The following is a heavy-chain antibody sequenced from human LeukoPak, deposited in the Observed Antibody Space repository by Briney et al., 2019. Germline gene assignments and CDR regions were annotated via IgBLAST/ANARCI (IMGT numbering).Heavy chain of an antibody. CDR1: GFTFSGYS. Sequence: PGGSLRLSCAASGFTFSGYSMNWVRQAPGKGLEWVSSISSSSSYIYYADSVKGRFTISRDNAKNSLYLQMNSLRAEDTAAYYCAKDHSWSFDYWGQGTLVTVSS. V-gene: IGHV3-21*01. CDR2: ISSSSSYI. D-gene: IGHD2-15*01. J-gene: IGHJ4*02. CDR3: AKDHSWSFDY.